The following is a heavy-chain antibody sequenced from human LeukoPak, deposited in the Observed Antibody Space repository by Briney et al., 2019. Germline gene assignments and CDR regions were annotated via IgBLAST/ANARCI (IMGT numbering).Heavy chain of an antibody. D-gene: IGHD1-26*01. CDR1: GGSISSSSYY. Sequence: PSETLSLTCTVSGGSISSSSYYWGWIRQPPGKGLEWIGSIYYSGSTYYNPSLKSRVTISVDTSKNQFSLKLSSVTAADTAVYYCARVRKGVDPWGQGTLVTVSS. J-gene: IGHJ5*02. V-gene: IGHV4-39*07. CDR2: IYYSGST. CDR3: ARVRKGVDP.